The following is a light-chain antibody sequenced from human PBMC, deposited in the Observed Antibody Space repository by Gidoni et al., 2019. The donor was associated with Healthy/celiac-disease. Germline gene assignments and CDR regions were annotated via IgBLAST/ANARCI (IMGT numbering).Light chain of an antibody. V-gene: IGKV1-39*01. J-gene: IGKJ1*01. CDR2: AAS. CDR1: QSISSY. Sequence: DIQMTQSPSSLSASVGDRVTITCRASQSISSYLNWYQQKPGKAPKLLIYAASSWQSGVPSKFSGSGSGRDFTLTISSLQPEDFATYYCQQSYSTPRTFGQGTKVEIK. CDR3: QQSYSTPRT.